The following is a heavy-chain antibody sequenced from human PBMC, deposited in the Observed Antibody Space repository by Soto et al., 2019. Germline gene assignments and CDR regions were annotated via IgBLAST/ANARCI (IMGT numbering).Heavy chain of an antibody. CDR2: IYWDYDK. Sequence: QITLKESGPTLVKPTQPLTLTCTFSGFSLSSNGVGVGWICQPPGKALEWLALIYWDYDKRYSPSLKSRLTITQDTSKNQVVLTLTKLDTVDTATYYCARGGWTTYYSPFFDYWGQGTLVTVSS. CDR3: ARGGWTTYYSPFFDY. CDR1: GFSLSSNGVG. J-gene: IGHJ4*02. D-gene: IGHD3-10*01. V-gene: IGHV2-5*02.